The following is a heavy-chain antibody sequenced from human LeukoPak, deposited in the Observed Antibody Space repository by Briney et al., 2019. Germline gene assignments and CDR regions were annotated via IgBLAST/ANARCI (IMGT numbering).Heavy chain of an antibody. CDR2: IYYSGST. V-gene: IGHV4-30-4*07. D-gene: IGHD3-16*01. Sequence: SETLSLTCAVSGGSISSGGYSWRWIRQPPGKGLEWIGYIYYSGSTYYNPSLKSRVTISVDTSKNQFSLKLSSVTAADTAVYYCARGFGRDYWGQGTLVTVSS. CDR1: GGSISSGGYS. J-gene: IGHJ4*02. CDR3: ARGFGRDY.